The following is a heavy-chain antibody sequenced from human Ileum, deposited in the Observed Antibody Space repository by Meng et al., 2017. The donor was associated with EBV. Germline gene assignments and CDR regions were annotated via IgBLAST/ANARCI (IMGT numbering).Heavy chain of an antibody. CDR3: ASSDYYRSDY. J-gene: IGHJ4*02. CDR1: GGSISRSDG. Sequence: QGQLQGSGPGLVKPSGPLSLTCAVCGGSISRSDGWSGVRQPPGKGLEWIGETSHSGSTNYSPSLKSRVTISLDKSKNQLSLKLNSVTAADTAVYYCASSDYYRSDYWGQGTLVTVSS. CDR2: TSHSGST. V-gene: IGHV4-4*02. D-gene: IGHD3-22*01.